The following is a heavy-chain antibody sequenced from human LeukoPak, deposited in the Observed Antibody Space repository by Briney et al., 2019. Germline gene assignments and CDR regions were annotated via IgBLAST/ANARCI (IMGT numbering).Heavy chain of an antibody. CDR2: INHSGST. CDR1: GGSFSGYY. CDR3: ARGEGSIAAAGFDY. V-gene: IGHV4-34*01. J-gene: IGHJ4*02. D-gene: IGHD6-13*01. Sequence: KSSETLFLTCAVYGGSFSGYYWSWIRQPPGKGLEWIGEINHSGSTNYNPSLKSRVTISVDTSKNQFSLKLSSVTAAGTAVYYCARGEGSIAAAGFDYWGQGTLVTVSS.